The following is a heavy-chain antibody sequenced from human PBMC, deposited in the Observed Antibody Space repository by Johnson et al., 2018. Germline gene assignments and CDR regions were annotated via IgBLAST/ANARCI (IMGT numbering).Heavy chain of an antibody. CDR1: GYTFTSYD. D-gene: IGHD2-2*01. Sequence: QVQLVQSGAEVKKPGASVKVSCKASGYTFTSYDINWVRQATGQGLEWMGWMNPNSGNQGYAQKFEGTGTMTRNTSISTAYMELRRLRSEDPAVYYGASPRLEYQLTDAFDIWGQGTMVTVSS. CDR2: MNPNSGNQ. J-gene: IGHJ3*02. CDR3: ASPRLEYQLTDAFDI. V-gene: IGHV1-8*01.